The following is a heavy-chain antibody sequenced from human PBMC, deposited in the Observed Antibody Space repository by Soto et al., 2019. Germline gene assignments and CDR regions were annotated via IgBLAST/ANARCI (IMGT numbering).Heavy chain of an antibody. Sequence: AAVKVSCKASGYTFTSYYMHWVRQAPGQGLEWMGIINPSGGSTSYAQKFQGRVTMTRDTSTSTVYMELSSLRFEDTAVYYCARDRGRITIFGVVPYPFDPWGQGTLVTVSS. CDR3: ARDRGRITIFGVVPYPFDP. CDR2: INPSGGST. V-gene: IGHV1-46*01. D-gene: IGHD3-3*01. J-gene: IGHJ5*02. CDR1: GYTFTSYY.